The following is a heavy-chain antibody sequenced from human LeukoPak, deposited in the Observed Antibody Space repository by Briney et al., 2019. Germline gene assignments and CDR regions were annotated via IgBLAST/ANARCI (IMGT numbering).Heavy chain of an antibody. D-gene: IGHD2-2*01. CDR3: VLYQLLYFDY. V-gene: IGHV3-74*01. J-gene: IGHJ4*02. CDR1: GFTFSTYW. CDR2: INTDGSTT. Sequence: GGSLRLSCAGSGFTFSTYWMHWVRQAPGGGLVWVSGINTDGSTTSYADSVKGRFTISRDNSKNTLYLQMNSLRAEDTAVYYCVLYQLLYFDYWGQGTLVTVSS.